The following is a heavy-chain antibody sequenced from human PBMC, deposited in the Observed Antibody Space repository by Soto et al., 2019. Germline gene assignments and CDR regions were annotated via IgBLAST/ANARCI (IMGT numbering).Heavy chain of an antibody. J-gene: IGHJ6*02. CDR1: GYTFTSYA. Sequence: ASVKVSCKASGYTFTSYAMHWVRQAPGQRLEWMGWINAGNGNTKYSQKFQGRVTITRDTSTSTAYMELRSLRSDDTAVYYCARGAAAAGTPYYYYGMDVWGQGTTVTVSS. CDR3: ARGAAAAGTPYYYYGMDV. CDR2: INAGNGNT. D-gene: IGHD6-13*01. V-gene: IGHV1-3*01.